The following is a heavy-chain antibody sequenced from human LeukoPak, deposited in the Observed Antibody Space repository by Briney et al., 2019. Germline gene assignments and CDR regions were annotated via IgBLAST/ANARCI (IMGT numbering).Heavy chain of an antibody. Sequence: SETLSLTCTVSGGSLSSSSYYWGWIRQPPGKGLEWIGSIYYSGSTYYNPSLKSRVTISVDTSKNQFSLKLSSVTAADTAVYYCATYLIAGGYFDYWGQGTLVTVSS. CDR3: ATYLIAGGYFDY. CDR2: IYYSGST. V-gene: IGHV4-39*01. J-gene: IGHJ4*02. D-gene: IGHD6-13*01. CDR1: GGSLSSSSYY.